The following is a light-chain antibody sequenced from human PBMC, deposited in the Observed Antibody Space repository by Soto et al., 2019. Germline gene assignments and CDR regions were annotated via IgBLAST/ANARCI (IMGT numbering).Light chain of an antibody. V-gene: IGKV3-11*01. CDR1: QSVTKDFACYKHNY. CDR3: QQRVYWTPRYT. Sequence: VLTQSPATLSLSPGERATLSCRASQSVTKDFACYKHNYLAWYQQKPGQAPRLLIYDVSKRATGIPARFSVSGCGTDFTLTISSLEPEDVEVYSCQQRVYWTPRYTFGQGTKLEIK. CDR2: DVS. J-gene: IGKJ2*01.